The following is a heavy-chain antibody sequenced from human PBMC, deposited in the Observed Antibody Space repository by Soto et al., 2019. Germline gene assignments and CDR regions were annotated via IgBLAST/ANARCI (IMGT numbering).Heavy chain of an antibody. CDR3: TKGAWLDY. CDR2: ILGSTGKT. Sequence: EVQLLESGGGLVQPGGSLRLSCAASGFTFSTFDMSWVRQAPGKGLEWVSAILGSTGKTYYADSVKGRFTISKDNSENTLFLHMNSLRPEGTALYYCTKGAWLDYWGQGMLVTVSS. CDR1: GFTFSTFD. J-gene: IGHJ4*02. D-gene: IGHD3-9*01. V-gene: IGHV3-23*01.